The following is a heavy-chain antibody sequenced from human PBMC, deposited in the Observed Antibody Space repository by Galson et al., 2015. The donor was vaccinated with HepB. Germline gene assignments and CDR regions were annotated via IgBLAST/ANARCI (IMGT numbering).Heavy chain of an antibody. CDR2: IYYSGST. V-gene: IGHV4-39*07. D-gene: IGHD6-13*01. Sequence: SETLSLTCTVSGGSISSSSYYWGWIRQPPGKGLEWIGSIYYSGSTYYNPSLKSRVTISVDTSKNQFSLKLSSVTAADTAVYYCARGRIAAAGQGWFDPWGQGTLVTVSS. CDR3: ARGRIAAAGQGWFDP. CDR1: GGSISSSSYY. J-gene: IGHJ5*02.